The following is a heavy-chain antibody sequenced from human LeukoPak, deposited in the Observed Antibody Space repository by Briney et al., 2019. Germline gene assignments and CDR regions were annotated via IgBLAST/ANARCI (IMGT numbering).Heavy chain of an antibody. CDR1: GGSISSYY. V-gene: IGHV4-59*01. CDR2: IYYSGST. CDR3: ARGLGYCSSTSCYRDAFDI. J-gene: IGHJ3*02. Sequence: SETLSLTCTVSGGSISSYYWSWIRQPPRKGLEWIGYIYYSGSTSYNPSLKSRVTISVDTSKNQFSLKLSSVTAADAAVFYCARGLGYCSSTSCYRDAFDIWGQGTMVTVSS. D-gene: IGHD2-2*01.